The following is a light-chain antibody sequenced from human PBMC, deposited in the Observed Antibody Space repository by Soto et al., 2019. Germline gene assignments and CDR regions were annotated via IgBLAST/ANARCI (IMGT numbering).Light chain of an antibody. V-gene: IGLV2-14*01. CDR3: SSYTNINTRACV. Sequence: QSALTQPASLSGSPGQSITISCTGTSSDIGAYDYVSWFQQHPGKAPKLMISEVNNRPSGVSNRFSGSKSGNTAYLTISGLQAEDEAEYYCSSYTNINTRACVFGTGTKLTVL. CDR1: SSDIGAYDY. J-gene: IGLJ1*01. CDR2: EVN.